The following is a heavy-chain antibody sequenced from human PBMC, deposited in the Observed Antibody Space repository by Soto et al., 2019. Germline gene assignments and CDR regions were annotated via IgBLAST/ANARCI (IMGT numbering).Heavy chain of an antibody. CDR1: AFTFNNYA. J-gene: IGHJ4*02. Sequence: GGSLRLSCAASAFTFNNYAMSWVRQAPGKGLEWVSGIGGSGLTTYYADSVKGRFTISRDNSNNTLFLQMNSLRAEDTAVYYCAKSRYYDSSGDFYDYWGQGTLVTVSS. V-gene: IGHV3-23*01. D-gene: IGHD3-22*01. CDR2: IGGSGLTT. CDR3: AKSRYYDSSGDFYDY.